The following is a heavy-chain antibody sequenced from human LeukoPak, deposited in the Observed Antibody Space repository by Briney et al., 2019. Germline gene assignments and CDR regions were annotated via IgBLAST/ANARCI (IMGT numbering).Heavy chain of an antibody. CDR2: ISSSGSTI. V-gene: IGHV3-11*04. CDR1: GFTFSDYY. Sequence: GGSLRLSCAASGFTFSDYYMSWIRQAPGKGLEWVSYISSSGSTIYYADSVKGRLTIFRDNAKNSLYLQMNSLRAEDTAVYYCARPESRYDFWSGYSPEDDAFDIWGQGTMVTVSS. J-gene: IGHJ3*02. CDR3: ARPESRYDFWSGYSPEDDAFDI. D-gene: IGHD3-3*01.